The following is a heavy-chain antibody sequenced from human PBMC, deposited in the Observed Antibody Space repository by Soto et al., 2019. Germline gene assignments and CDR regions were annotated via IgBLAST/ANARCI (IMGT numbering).Heavy chain of an antibody. D-gene: IGHD6-13*01. V-gene: IGHV4-34*01. CDR1: GGSFSGYY. CDR3: ARGRGSSSWYVAGRKDNWFDP. CDR2: INHSGST. Sequence: QVQLQQWGAGLLKPSETLSLTCAVYGGSFSGYYWSWIRQPPGKGLEWIGEINHSGSTNYNPSLKSRVTISLDTSKNQFSLKLSSVTAADTAVYYCARGRGSSSWYVAGRKDNWFDPWGQGTLVTVSS. J-gene: IGHJ5*02.